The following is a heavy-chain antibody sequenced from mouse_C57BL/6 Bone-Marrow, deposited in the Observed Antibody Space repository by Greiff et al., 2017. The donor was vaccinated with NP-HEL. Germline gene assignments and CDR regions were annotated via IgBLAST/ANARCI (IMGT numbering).Heavy chain of an antibody. CDR2: ISSGGDYI. Sequence: EVQLVESGEGLVKPGGSLKLSCAASGFTFSSYAMSWVRQPPEKRLEWVAYISSGGDYIYYAYTVKGRFTISRDNARNTLYLQMSSLKSEDTAMYYCTREVSSGYPAWFAYWGQGTLVTVSA. J-gene: IGHJ3*01. CDR1: GFTFSSYA. D-gene: IGHD2-2*01. V-gene: IGHV5-9-1*02. CDR3: TREVSSGYPAWFAY.